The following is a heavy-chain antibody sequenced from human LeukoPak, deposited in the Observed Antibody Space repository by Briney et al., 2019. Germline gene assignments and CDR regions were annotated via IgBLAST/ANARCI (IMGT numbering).Heavy chain of an antibody. CDR3: ARAKLYYYDSSGYYSGFDY. CDR2: ISSSGNTI. V-gene: IGHV3-48*03. Sequence: PGGSLRLSCAASGFTFSSYEMNWVRQAPGKGLEWVSYISSSGNTIYYADSVKGRFTISRDNAKNSLYLQMNSLRAEDTAVYYGARAKLYYYDSSGYYSGFDYWGQGTLVTVSS. D-gene: IGHD3-22*01. CDR1: GFTFSSYE. J-gene: IGHJ4*02.